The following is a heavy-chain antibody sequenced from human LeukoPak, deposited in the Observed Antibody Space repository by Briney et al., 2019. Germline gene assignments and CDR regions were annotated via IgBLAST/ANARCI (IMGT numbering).Heavy chain of an antibody. CDR3: ANGCSSANCYDAFHI. V-gene: IGHV3-9*03. Sequence: PGGSLRLSCAASGFTFEDYAMHWVRQAPGKGLEWVSGISWNSGSIGYADSVKGRFTISRDNAKNSLFLQMNSLRVDDMALYYCANGCSSANCYDAFHIWGQGTMVTVSS. D-gene: IGHD2-2*01. CDR2: ISWNSGSI. J-gene: IGHJ3*02. CDR1: GFTFEDYA.